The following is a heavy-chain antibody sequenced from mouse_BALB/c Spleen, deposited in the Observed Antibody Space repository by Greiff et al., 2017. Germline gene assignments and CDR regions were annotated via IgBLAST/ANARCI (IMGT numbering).Heavy chain of an antibody. CDR1: GYTFTSYW. D-gene: IGHD3-2*01. J-gene: IGHJ3*01. V-gene: IGHV1-7*01. CDR3: ARQTARAPFAY. CDR2: INPSTGYT. Sequence: VQLQQSGAELAKPGASVKMSCKASGYTFTSYWMHWVKQRPGQGLEWIGYINPSTGYTEYNQKFKDKATLTADKSSSTAYMQLSSLTSEDSAVYYCARQTARAPFAYWGQGTLVTVSA.